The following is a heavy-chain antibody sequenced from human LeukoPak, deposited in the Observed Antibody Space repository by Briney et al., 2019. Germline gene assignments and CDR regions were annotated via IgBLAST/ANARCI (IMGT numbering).Heavy chain of an antibody. V-gene: IGHV7-4-1*02. CDR2: INTNTGNP. CDR1: GYTFTGYY. Sequence: ASVKVSCKASGYTFTGYYMHWMRQAPGQGLGWMGWINTNTGNPTYAQGFTGRFVFSLDTSVSTAYLQISDLKAEDSAVYYCARGNYFGSGTYQCFDNWSQGTLVTVSS. CDR3: ARGNYFGSGTYQCFDN. D-gene: IGHD3-10*01. J-gene: IGHJ4*02.